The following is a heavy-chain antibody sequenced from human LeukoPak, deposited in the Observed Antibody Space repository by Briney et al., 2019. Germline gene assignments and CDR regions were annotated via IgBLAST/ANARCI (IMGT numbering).Heavy chain of an antibody. Sequence: PGGSLRLSCAASGFTFDDYAMHWVRQAPGKGLEWVSLISGDGGSTYYADSVKGRFTISRDNAKNSLYLQMNSLRAEDTAVYYCARLGDGYNRAYFDYWGQGTLVTVSS. J-gene: IGHJ4*02. CDR3: ARLGDGYNRAYFDY. CDR1: GFTFDDYA. D-gene: IGHD5-24*01. V-gene: IGHV3-43*02. CDR2: ISGDGGST.